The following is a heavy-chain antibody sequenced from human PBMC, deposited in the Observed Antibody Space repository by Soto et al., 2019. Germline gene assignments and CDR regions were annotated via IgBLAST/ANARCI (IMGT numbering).Heavy chain of an antibody. J-gene: IGHJ4*02. CDR3: ARYFRGSGRYFFDY. Sequence: PGASLRHSCFASGFAASISFLGWVRQAPGKGMEWVANINQDGGGTYYVDSVQGRFTISRDNAKDSLFLQLNSLRGEDTAVYYCARYFRGSGRYFFDYWGQGTLVTVSS. CDR1: GFAASISF. V-gene: IGHV3-7*03. D-gene: IGHD6-19*01. CDR2: INQDGGGT.